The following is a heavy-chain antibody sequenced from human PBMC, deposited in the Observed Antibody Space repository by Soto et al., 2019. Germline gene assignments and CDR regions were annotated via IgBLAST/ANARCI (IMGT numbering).Heavy chain of an antibody. CDR2: LYYGRSA. D-gene: IGHD3-3*01. CDR3: ALRSMAGVPDY. J-gene: IGHJ4*02. Sequence: QVQLQESGPGLVKPSETLSLTCAVSGDSISSYYCMWIRQPPGKGLESIGYLYYGRSANYNPSLKSRVTLSVDTSTNQCSLTLSSMTAADTAVYSCALRSMAGVPDYWGQGTLVTVSS. V-gene: IGHV4-59*01. CDR1: GDSISSYY.